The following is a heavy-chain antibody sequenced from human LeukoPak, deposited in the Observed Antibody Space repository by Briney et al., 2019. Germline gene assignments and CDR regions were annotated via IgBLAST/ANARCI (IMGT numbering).Heavy chain of an antibody. D-gene: IGHD3-10*01. J-gene: IGHJ4*02. V-gene: IGHV3-7*01. Sequence: GGSLRLSCAASGFTFSGFSMSWVRQSPTKGLEWVANIKQDGSDRYYADSVKGRFTISRDNAKNSLSLQMNNLRVEDTAVYYCARAGSHWHYVYWGQGTVVTVSS. CDR3: ARAGSHWHYVY. CDR1: GFTFSGFS. CDR2: IKQDGSDR.